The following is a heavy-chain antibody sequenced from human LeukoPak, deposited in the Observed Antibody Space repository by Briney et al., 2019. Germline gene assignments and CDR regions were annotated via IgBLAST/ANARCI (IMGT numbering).Heavy chain of an antibody. J-gene: IGHJ4*02. CDR3: AREIIGSKYSSSWDDY. Sequence: GGSLRLSCAASGFTFSNAWMSWVRQAPGKGLEWVSYISSSSSTIYYADSVKGRFTISRDNAKNSLYLQMNSLRAEDTAVYYCAREIIGSKYSSSWDDYWGQGTLVTVSS. D-gene: IGHD6-13*01. CDR2: ISSSSSTI. CDR1: GFTFSNAW. V-gene: IGHV3-48*04.